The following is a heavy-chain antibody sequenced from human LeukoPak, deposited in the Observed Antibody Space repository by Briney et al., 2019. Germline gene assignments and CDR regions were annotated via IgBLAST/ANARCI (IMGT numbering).Heavy chain of an antibody. J-gene: IGHJ4*02. Sequence: GGSLRLSCAASGFTFSSYAMSWVRQAPGKGLEWVSVIYNGGSTNYADSVKGRFTISRDNSKNTLYLQMNSLRAEDTAVYFCARASQRLAFDNWGQGTLVTVSS. CDR1: GFTFSSYA. CDR3: ARASQRLAFDN. D-gene: IGHD6-25*01. V-gene: IGHV3-66*01. CDR2: IYNGGST.